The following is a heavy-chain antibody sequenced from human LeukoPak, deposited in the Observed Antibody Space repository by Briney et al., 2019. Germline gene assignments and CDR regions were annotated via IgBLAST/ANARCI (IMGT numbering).Heavy chain of an antibody. J-gene: IGHJ6*03. CDR3: ARGEFGDYYYFYMDV. D-gene: IGHD2/OR15-2a*01. V-gene: IGHV3-23*01. CDR2: FRGDGGST. Sequence: PGGSLRLSCAASGFSSYTFGMSWVRQAPGKGLEWISSFRGDGGSTYYAETVRGRFTISRDKSKNTLYLQMNSLRAEDTATYYCARGEFGDYYYFYMDVWGKGTTVTVSS. CDR1: GFSSYTFG.